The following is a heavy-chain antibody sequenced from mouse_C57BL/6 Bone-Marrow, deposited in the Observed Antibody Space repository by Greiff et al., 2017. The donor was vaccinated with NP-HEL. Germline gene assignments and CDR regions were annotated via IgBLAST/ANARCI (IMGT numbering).Heavy chain of an antibody. CDR1: GFTFSSYA. CDR2: ISDGGSYT. V-gene: IGHV5-4*01. J-gene: IGHJ2*01. D-gene: IGHD2-3*01. CDR3: ARGWLLRLDY. Sequence: EVHLVESGGGLVKPGGSLKLSCAASGFTFSSYAMSWVRQTPEKRLEWVATISDGGSYTYYPDNVKGRFTISRDNAKNNLYLQMSHLKSEDTAMYYCARGWLLRLDYWGQGTTLTVSS.